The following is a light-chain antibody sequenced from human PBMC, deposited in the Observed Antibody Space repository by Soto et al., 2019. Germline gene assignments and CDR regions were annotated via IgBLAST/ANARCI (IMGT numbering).Light chain of an antibody. J-gene: IGKJ1*01. CDR3: QQYGDSPWT. Sequence: DIVLTQSPGTLSLSPGERATLSCRASQSVGSTYLAWYHQRPGQAPRLLIYGASSRATGIPDRFSGSGSGTDFTLTISRLESEDFAVYSCQQYGDSPWTFGQGTKVEIK. CDR2: GAS. V-gene: IGKV3-20*01. CDR1: QSVGSTY.